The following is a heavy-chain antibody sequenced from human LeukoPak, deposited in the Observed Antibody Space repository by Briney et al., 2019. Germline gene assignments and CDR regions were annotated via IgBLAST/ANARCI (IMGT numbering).Heavy chain of an antibody. J-gene: IGHJ4*02. V-gene: IGHV1-69*13. CDR2: IIPIFGTA. CDR1: GGTFSSYA. Sequence: GASVKVSCKASGGTFSSYAISWVRQAPGQGLEWMGGIIPIFGTANYAQKFQGRVTITADESTSTAYMELSSLRSEDTAVYYCARALDFWSGYYTSFDYWGQGTLVTVSS. CDR3: ARALDFWSGYYTSFDY. D-gene: IGHD3-3*01.